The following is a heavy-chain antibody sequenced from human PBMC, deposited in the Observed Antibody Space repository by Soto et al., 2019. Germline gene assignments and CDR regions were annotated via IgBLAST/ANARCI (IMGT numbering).Heavy chain of an antibody. Sequence: QVQLVQSGAEVKKPGSSVKVSCKASGGTFSSYAISWVRQAPGQGLEWMGGIIPIFGTANYAQKFQGRVTFTGEEPSSTAYMELSSLRGEATAVYYCARPPRYYYDSSGHSAWFAPGGQGPLVTVSS. CDR3: ARPPRYYYDSSGHSAWFAP. V-gene: IGHV1-69*12. CDR1: GGTFSSYA. CDR2: IIPIFGTA. D-gene: IGHD3-22*01. J-gene: IGHJ5*02.